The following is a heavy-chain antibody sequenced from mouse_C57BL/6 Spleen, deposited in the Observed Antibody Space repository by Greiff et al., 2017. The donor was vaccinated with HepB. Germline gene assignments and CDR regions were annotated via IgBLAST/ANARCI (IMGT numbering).Heavy chain of an antibody. Sequence: EVQLQQSGPELVKPGASVKISCKASGYTFTDYYMNWVKQSHGKSLEWIGDINPNNGGTSYNQKFKGKATLTVDKSSSTAYMELRSLTSEDSAVYYCARDHGSSAPFAYWGQGTLVTVSA. CDR1: GYTFTDYY. CDR2: INPNNGGT. V-gene: IGHV1-26*01. D-gene: IGHD1-1*01. CDR3: ARDHGSSAPFAY. J-gene: IGHJ3*01.